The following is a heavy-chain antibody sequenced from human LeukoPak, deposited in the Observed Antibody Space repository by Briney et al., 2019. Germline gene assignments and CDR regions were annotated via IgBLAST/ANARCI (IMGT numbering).Heavy chain of an antibody. CDR3: TTEWSSITMVRGVMDV. J-gene: IGHJ6*04. V-gene: IGHV3-15*01. D-gene: IGHD3-10*01. CDR1: GFTFSNAW. CDR2: IKSKTDGGTT. Sequence: GGSLRLSCAASGFTFSNAWMSWVRQAPGKGLEWVGRIKSKTDGGTTDYAAPVKGRFTISRDDSKNTVNLQMNSLKTENTAVYYGTTEWSSITMVRGVMDVWGKGTTVTVSS.